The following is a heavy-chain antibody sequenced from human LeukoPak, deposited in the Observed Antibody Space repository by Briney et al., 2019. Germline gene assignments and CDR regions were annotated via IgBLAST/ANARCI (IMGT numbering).Heavy chain of an antibody. Sequence: GASVKVSCEASGYTFTSYGISWVRQAPGQGLEWMGWINPNSGGTNYAQKFQGRVTMTRDTSISTAYMELSRLRSDDTAVYYCARALAGLPPRVDYWGQGTLVTVSS. CDR2: INPNSGGT. V-gene: IGHV1-2*02. CDR1: GYTFTSYG. D-gene: IGHD6-19*01. J-gene: IGHJ4*02. CDR3: ARALAGLPPRVDY.